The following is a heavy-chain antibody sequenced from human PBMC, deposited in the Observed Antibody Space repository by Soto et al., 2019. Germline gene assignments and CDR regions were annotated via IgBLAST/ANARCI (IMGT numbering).Heavy chain of an antibody. CDR3: ARDKGGAYCGGDCLEYFQH. J-gene: IGHJ1*01. D-gene: IGHD2-21*02. CDR2: ISYDGSNK. CDR1: GFTFSSYA. V-gene: IGHV3-30-3*01. Sequence: QVQLVESGGGVVQPGRSLRLSCAASGFTFSSYAMHWVRQAPGKGLEWVAVISYDGSNKYYADSVKGRFTISRDNSKNTRYLQMNSLRAEDTAVYYCARDKGGAYCGGDCLEYFQHWGQGTLVTVSS.